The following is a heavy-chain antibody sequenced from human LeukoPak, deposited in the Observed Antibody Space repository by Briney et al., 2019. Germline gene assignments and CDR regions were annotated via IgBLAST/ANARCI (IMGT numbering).Heavy chain of an antibody. V-gene: IGHV1-2*02. CDR2: INPNSGGT. Sequence: ASVKVSCKASGYTFTGYYMHWVRQAPGQGLEWMGWINPNSGGTNYAQKFQGRVTMTRNTSISTAYMELSSLRSEDTAVYYCARGLNDYPDYWGQGTLVTVSS. CDR3: ARGLNDYPDY. D-gene: IGHD4-11*01. CDR1: GYTFTGYY. J-gene: IGHJ4*02.